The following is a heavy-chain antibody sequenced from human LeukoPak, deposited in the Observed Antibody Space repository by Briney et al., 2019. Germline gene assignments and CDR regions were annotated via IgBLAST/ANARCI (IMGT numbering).Heavy chain of an antibody. V-gene: IGHV4-39*07. Sequence: PSETLSLTCTVSGGSISSSSYYWGWIRQPPGKGLEWIGSIFYSGRTYYNPSLKSRVTMSVDTSKNQFSLRLSSVNAADTAVYYCARDILATSIAAPYYWGQGTLVTVSS. D-gene: IGHD6-13*01. CDR1: GGSISSSSYY. CDR3: ARDILATSIAAPYY. CDR2: IFYSGRT. J-gene: IGHJ4*02.